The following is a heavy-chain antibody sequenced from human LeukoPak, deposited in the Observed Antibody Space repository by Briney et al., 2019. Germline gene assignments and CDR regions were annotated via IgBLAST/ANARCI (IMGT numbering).Heavy chain of an antibody. V-gene: IGHV4-30-2*01. CDR3: AREGDGYNQTDY. J-gene: IGHJ4*02. CDR1: GGSISSGGYS. CDR2: IYHSGST. D-gene: IGHD5-24*01. Sequence: SETLSLTCAVSGGSISSGGYSWSWIRQPPGKGLEWIGYIYHSGSTYYNPFLKSRVTISVDRSKNQFSLKLSSVTAADTAVYYCAREGDGYNQTDYWGQGTLVTVSS.